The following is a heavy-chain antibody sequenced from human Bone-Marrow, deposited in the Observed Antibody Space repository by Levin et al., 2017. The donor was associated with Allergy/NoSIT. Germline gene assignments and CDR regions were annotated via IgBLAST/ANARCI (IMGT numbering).Heavy chain of an antibody. J-gene: IGHJ4*01. Sequence: GESLKISCAASGFTFNKYGIHWVRQAPGKGLEWVAVISYDGSNKYYADSVKGRFTISRDNSQNTLYLQMNSLRSEDTAVYYCAKDRAYGAILYYFDSWGHGTLVTVSS. D-gene: IGHD4/OR15-4a*01. CDR3: AKDRAYGAILYYFDS. CDR2: ISYDGSNK. CDR1: GFTFNKYG. V-gene: IGHV3-30*18.